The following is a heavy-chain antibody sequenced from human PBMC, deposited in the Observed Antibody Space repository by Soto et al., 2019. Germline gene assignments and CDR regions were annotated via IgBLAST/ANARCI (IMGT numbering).Heavy chain of an antibody. CDR1: GFTVSNNY. CDR2: IYSGGST. CDR3: AAYSHKGY. Sequence: EEQLVESGGDLVQPGGSLRLSCAASGFTVSNNYMSWVRQAPGKGLEWVSLIYSGGSTYYADSVEGRFTIFRDSSKNTLYLQMNSLRAEDTAMYYCAAYSHKGYWGQGTLVTVSS. D-gene: IGHD3-16*01. J-gene: IGHJ4*02. V-gene: IGHV3-66*01.